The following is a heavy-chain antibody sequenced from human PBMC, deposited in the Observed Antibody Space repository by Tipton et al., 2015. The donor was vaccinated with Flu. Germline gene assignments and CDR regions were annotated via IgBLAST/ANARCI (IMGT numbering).Heavy chain of an antibody. J-gene: IGHJ5*02. CDR1: SGSIGSFY. CDR2: VSRTGST. D-gene: IGHD4-11*01. CDR3: ARRDYSNYVSDPKNWFDP. V-gene: IGHV4-59*08. Sequence: TLSLTCTASSGSIGSFYWNWIRQFPGKGLEWIGTVSRTGSTIYNPSLKSRVTISIDTSKNQFSLKVFSVTAADTAVYYCARRDYSNYVSDPKNWFDPWGQGILVTVSS.